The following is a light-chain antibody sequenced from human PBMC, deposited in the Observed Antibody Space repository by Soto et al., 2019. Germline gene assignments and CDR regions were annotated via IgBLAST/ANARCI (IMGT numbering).Light chain of an antibody. Sequence: EIVLTQSPATLSLSPVERATLSFRASQSVSNYLAWYQHKPGQAPRLLIYDASNRAAGIPARFSGSGSGTDFTLTISSLQPEDFATYYCQQSYSTPPGFGQGTKVDTK. J-gene: IGKJ1*01. V-gene: IGKV3-11*01. CDR1: QSVSNY. CDR2: DAS. CDR3: QQSYSTPPG.